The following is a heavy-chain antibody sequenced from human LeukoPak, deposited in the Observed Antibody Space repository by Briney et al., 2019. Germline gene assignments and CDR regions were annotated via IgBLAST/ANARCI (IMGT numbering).Heavy chain of an antibody. CDR3: ARDGAQIHGSGCVYMDV. D-gene: IGHD6-25*01. CDR2: ISRSATTI. V-gene: IGHV3-48*03. J-gene: IGHJ6*04. CDR1: GFTFSSYE. Sequence: GGSLRLSCAASGFTFSSYEMNWVRQAPGKGLEWVSSISRSATTIYYADSVKGRFTISRDNAKNSLYLQMNSLRAAETAVYYCARDGAQIHGSGCVYMDVWGKGTTVTISS.